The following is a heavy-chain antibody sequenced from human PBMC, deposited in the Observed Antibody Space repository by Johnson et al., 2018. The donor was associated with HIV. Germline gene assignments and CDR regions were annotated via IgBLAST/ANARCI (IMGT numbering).Heavy chain of an antibody. Sequence: VQLVESGGGLIQPGGSLRLSCAASGFTVSSNYMSWVRQAPGKGLAWVSVIYSGGSTYYADSVKGRFTISRDNSKNTLYLQMNSLRAEETAVYYCARDWNEYSSSDGAFDIWGQGTMVTVSS. J-gene: IGHJ3*02. CDR3: ARDWNEYSSSDGAFDI. CDR2: IYSGGST. V-gene: IGHV3-53*01. D-gene: IGHD6-6*01. CDR1: GFTVSSNY.